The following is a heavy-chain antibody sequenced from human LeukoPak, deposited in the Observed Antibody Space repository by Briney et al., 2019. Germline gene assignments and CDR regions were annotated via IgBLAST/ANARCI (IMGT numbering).Heavy chain of an antibody. CDR2: ISGSGDNT. CDR3: AKDGDLGYCSGGSCYSAY. CDR1: GFTFSSYA. V-gene: IGHV3-23*01. Sequence: PGGSLRLSCAASGFTFSSYAMSWVRQAPGKGLEWASAISGSGDNTYHADSVKGRFTVSRDNSKNTLYLQMNSLRAEDTAVYFCAKDGDLGYCSGGSCYSAYWGQGTLVTVSS. J-gene: IGHJ4*02. D-gene: IGHD2-15*01.